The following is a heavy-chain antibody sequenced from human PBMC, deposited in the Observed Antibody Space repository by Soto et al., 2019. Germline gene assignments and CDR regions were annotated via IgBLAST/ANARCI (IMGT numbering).Heavy chain of an antibody. D-gene: IGHD3-22*01. CDR2: ISIKPNNFAT. J-gene: IGHJ4*02. Sequence: PGESLKLSCVGSGFTFHGPTMHWVRQASGKGLEWIGLISIKPNNFATVYAASVTGRFTISRDDSKNTAYLEMDSLKTEDTAQYYCVRAYENSNYYFDHWGRGTLVTVSS. CDR3: VRAYENSNYYFDH. CDR1: GFTFHGPT. V-gene: IGHV3-73*01.